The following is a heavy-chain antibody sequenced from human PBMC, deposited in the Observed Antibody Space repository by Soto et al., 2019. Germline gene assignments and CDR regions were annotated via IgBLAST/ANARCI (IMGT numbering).Heavy chain of an antibody. CDR2: ISLYSDDT. CDR3: ARVVPGAEAWFGP. J-gene: IGHJ5*02. CDR1: GYTFSNYV. V-gene: IGHV1-18*01. D-gene: IGHD2-2*01. Sequence: ASVKVSCQTSGYTFSNYVITWVRQAPGQPLEWLGWISLYSDDTNYAQKFQGRVSMTTDTSTTTAYMELRSLRSDDTAVYYCARVVPGAEAWFGPWGQGTLVTVSS.